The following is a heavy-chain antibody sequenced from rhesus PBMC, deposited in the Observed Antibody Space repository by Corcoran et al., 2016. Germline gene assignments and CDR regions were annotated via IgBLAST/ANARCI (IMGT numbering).Heavy chain of an antibody. CDR2: IHGNIAGT. CDR3: ARAGITIFDRALDY. Sequence: QVQLQESGPGVVKPSETLSLTCAVSGGTISSGYYWSWIRQPPGKGLEWIGNIHGNIAGTNYNPSLKSRVTISKDTSKNEFSLKVSSVTAADTAVYYCARAGITIFDRALDYWGQGVLVTVSS. J-gene: IGHJ4*01. V-gene: IGHV4-81*01. CDR1: GGTISSGYY. D-gene: IGHD3-3*01.